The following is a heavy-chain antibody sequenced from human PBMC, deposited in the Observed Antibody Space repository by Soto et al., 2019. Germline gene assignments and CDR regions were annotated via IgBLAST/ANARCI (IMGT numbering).Heavy chain of an antibody. CDR3: ARRVIAARPSYYYYGMDV. J-gene: IGHJ6*02. V-gene: IGHV5-10-1*01. CDR2: IDPSDSYT. D-gene: IGHD6-6*01. Sequence: AGESLKISCKGSGYSFTSYWISWVRQMPGKGLEWMGRIDPSDSYTNYSPSFQGHVTISADKSISTAYLQWSSLKASDTAMYYCARRVIAARPSYYYYGMDVWGQGTTVTVSS. CDR1: GYSFTSYW.